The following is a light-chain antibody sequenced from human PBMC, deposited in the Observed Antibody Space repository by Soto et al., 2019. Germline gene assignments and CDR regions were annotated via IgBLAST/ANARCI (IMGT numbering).Light chain of an antibody. Sequence: QSVLTQPPSVSAALGQKVTISCSGTSSNIGNNFVSWNQQLPGTAPKLLIYDDNVRPSGVPDRFSGSKSGTSATLGITGLQTGDEADYYCGAWGGGLSAVAFGGGTKLTVL. V-gene: IGLV1-51*01. CDR1: SSNIGNNF. CDR3: GAWGGGLSAVA. CDR2: DDN. J-gene: IGLJ2*01.